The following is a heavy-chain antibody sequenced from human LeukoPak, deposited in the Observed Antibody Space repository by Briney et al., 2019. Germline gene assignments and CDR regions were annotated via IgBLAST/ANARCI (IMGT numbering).Heavy chain of an antibody. CDR3: ATRPDPSYTVTTNWFDP. Sequence: PSETLSLTCTVSGGSINTPNYYWGWIRQTPGKGLEWIGNIFYSGGTYYSPSLTSRVTISLDTSKNQFSLKLSSVTAADTAVYYCATRPDPSYTVTTNWFDPWGQGTLVTVSS. V-gene: IGHV4-39*07. J-gene: IGHJ5*02. D-gene: IGHD4-17*01. CDR2: IFYSGGT. CDR1: GGSINTPNYY.